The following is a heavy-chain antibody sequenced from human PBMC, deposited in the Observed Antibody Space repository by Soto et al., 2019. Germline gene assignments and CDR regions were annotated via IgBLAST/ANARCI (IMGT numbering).Heavy chain of an antibody. CDR2: IWYDGSNK. CDR1: GFTFSSYG. Sequence: QVQLVESGGGVVQPGRSLRLSCAASGFTFSSYGMHWVRQAPGKGLEWVAVIWYDGSNKYYADTVKGRFTISRDNSKNTLYLQMNSLRAEDRAVYYGASLSIQRWQPTTMDVWGQGTTVTVSS. V-gene: IGHV3-33*01. J-gene: IGHJ6*02. CDR3: ASLSIQRWQPTTMDV. D-gene: IGHD5-18*01.